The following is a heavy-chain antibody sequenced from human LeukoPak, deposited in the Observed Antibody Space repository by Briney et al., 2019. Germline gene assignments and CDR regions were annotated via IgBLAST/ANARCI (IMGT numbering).Heavy chain of an antibody. D-gene: IGHD2-2*01. CDR2: IYHSGCA. CDR1: GYSISSGYQ. J-gene: IGHJ5*02. CDR3: ARDPRWLTPDCTSTSCYENYFDP. Sequence: PSETLCLTCGVSGYSISSGYQWAWIRQSPGQGLEWIGSIYHSGCAHYNPSLKSRVTISVETSKNQFSLNMYSVTAADTAVYYCARDPRWLTPDCTSTSCYENYFDPWGQGTLVTVSS. V-gene: IGHV4-38-2*02.